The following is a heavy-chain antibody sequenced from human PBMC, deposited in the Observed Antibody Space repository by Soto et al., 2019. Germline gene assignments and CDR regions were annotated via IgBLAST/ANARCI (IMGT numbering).Heavy chain of an antibody. CDR1: GGSISSYY. CDR3: ARGGSSGWPADFDY. V-gene: IGHV4-59*01. D-gene: IGHD6-19*01. J-gene: IGHJ4*02. CDR2: IYYSGST. Sequence: SETLSLTCTVSGGSISSYYWSWIRQPPGKGLEWIGYIYYSGSTNYNPSLKSRVTISVDTSKNQFSLKLSSVTAADTAVYYCARGGSSGWPADFDYWGQGTLVTVSS.